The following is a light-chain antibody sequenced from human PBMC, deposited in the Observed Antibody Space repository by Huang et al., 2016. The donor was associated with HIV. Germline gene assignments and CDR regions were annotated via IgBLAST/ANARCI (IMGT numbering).Light chain of an antibody. Sequence: EIVMTQSPATLSVSPGERATLSYRASQSVTSNLAWYQQTPGQAPRLLISGASTRATGIPARYSGSVSGTEFTLTISSLQSEDFAVYYCQRYDNWPKFTFGPGTKVDIK. CDR3: QRYDNWPKFT. CDR1: QSVTSN. J-gene: IGKJ3*01. V-gene: IGKV3-15*01. CDR2: GAS.